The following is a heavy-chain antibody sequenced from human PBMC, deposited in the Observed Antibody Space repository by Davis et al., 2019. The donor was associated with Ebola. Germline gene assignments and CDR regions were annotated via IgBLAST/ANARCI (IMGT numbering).Heavy chain of an antibody. D-gene: IGHD3-3*01. CDR2: IYYSGST. Sequence: MPLETLSLTCTVSGGSISSGGYYWSWIRQHPGKGLEWIGYIYYSGSTYYNPSLKSRVTISVDTSKNQFSLKLSSVTAADTAVYYCARSVLRFLRAGFDPWGQGTLVTVSS. V-gene: IGHV4-31*03. J-gene: IGHJ5*02. CDR1: GGSISSGGYY. CDR3: ARSVLRFLRAGFDP.